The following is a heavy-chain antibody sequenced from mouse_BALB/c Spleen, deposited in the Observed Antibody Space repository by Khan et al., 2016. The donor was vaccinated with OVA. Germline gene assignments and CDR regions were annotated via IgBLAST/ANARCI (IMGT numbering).Heavy chain of an antibody. CDR3: ARSNSYWYVDV. CDR1: GYTFTNYG. V-gene: IGHV9-3-1*01. CDR2: INTYTGEP. J-gene: IGHJ1*01. Sequence: QIQLVQSGPELKKPGETVKISCKASGYTFTNYGMNWVKQAPGKGLKWMGWINTYTGEPTYADDFKGRSAFSVEPSASTAYLQIKNLKNEDTATYFCARSNSYWYVDVWGAGTTVTVSS. D-gene: IGHD4-1*02.